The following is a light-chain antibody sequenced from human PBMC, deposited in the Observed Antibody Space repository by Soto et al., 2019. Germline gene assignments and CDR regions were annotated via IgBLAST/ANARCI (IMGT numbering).Light chain of an antibody. CDR1: SGHSSYA. CDR3: QTWGTVLHHV. CDR2: LNSDGSH. V-gene: IGLV4-69*01. Sequence: QPVLTQSPSASASLGASVKLTCTLSSGHSSYAIAWHQQQPEKGPRYLMKLNSDGSHSKGDGIPDRFSGSSSGAERYLTISSLQSEDEADFYCQTWGTVLHHVFGIGTNLTVL. J-gene: IGLJ1*01.